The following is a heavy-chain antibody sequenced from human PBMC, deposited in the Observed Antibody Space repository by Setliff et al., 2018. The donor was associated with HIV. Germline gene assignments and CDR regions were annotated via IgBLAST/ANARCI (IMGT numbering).Heavy chain of an antibody. CDR1: GGSFSGYY. D-gene: IGHD5-18*01. CDR2: INHSEST. Sequence: SETLSLTCAVYGGSFSGYYWSWIRQSPGKGLEWIGEINHSESTNYNPSVKRRVTISIDTSKNQISLKLSSVTAADTAVYYCARDGGYTYGGGAFDYWGRGTLVTVSS. V-gene: IGHV4-34*01. J-gene: IGHJ4*02. CDR3: ARDGGYTYGGGAFDY.